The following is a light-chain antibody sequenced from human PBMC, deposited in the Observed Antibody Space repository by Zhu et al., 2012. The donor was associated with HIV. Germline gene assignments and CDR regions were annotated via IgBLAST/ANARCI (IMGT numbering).Light chain of an antibody. CDR1: QGISSS. J-gene: IGKJ1*01. CDR3: QQYYSFPRT. Sequence: VIGMTQSPSLLSASTGDRVIISCRLSQGISSSLAWYQQKPGKAPQLLIYAASTLESGVPSRFSGSGSGTDFTLTISRLQSEDFATYYCQQYYSFPRTFGQGTKVEIK. CDR2: AAS. V-gene: IGKV1D-8*04.